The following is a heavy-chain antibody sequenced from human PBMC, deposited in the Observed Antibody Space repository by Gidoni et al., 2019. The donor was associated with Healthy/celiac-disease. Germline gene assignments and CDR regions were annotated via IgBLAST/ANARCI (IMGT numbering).Heavy chain of an antibody. V-gene: IGHV4-34*01. J-gene: IGHJ4*02. Sequence: QVQLQQWGAGLLKPSETLSLTCAVYGGSFSGYYWSWIRQPPGKGLEWIGEINHSGSTNYNPSLKSRVTISVDTSKNQFSLKLSSVTAADTAVYYCARGFITMVRGLHRFDYWGQGTLVTVSS. CDR1: GGSFSGYY. CDR2: INHSGST. D-gene: IGHD3-10*01. CDR3: ARGFITMVRGLHRFDY.